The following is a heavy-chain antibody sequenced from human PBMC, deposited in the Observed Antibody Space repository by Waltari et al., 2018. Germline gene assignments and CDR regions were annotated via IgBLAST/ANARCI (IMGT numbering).Heavy chain of an antibody. CDR3: ARDNSSSWYFFDY. D-gene: IGHD6-13*01. J-gene: IGHJ4*02. CDR1: GFTFGSYW. CDR2: IQEDGSEK. Sequence: EVQLVESGGGLVQPGGSLRLSCAASGFTFGSYWMSWVRQAPGKGVEGGANIQEDGSEKNYVDSVKGRFTISRDNAKNSLYLQMNSLRAEDTAVYFCARDNSSSWYFFDYWGQGTVVTVSS. V-gene: IGHV3-7*01.